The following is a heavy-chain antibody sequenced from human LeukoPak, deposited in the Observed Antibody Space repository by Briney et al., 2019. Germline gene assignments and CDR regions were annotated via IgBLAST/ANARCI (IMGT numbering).Heavy chain of an antibody. CDR1: GVSITSNDFY. J-gene: IGHJ4*02. CDR3: ARGGSYCFDS. V-gene: IGHV4-39*07. CDR2: IFHSGST. D-gene: IGHD2-15*01. Sequence: SETLSLTCTVSGVSITSNDFYWGWIRQPPGMGLEWIGEIFHSGSTNYNPSLKSRVTISLDEAKNQFSLDLNSVTDADTAVYYCARGGSYCFDSWGPGTVVTVSS.